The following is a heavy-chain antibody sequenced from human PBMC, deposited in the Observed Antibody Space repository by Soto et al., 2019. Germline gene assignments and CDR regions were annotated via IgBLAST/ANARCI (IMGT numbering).Heavy chain of an antibody. J-gene: IGHJ6*02. CDR1: GFTFSSYA. V-gene: IGHV3-30-3*01. CDR2: ISYDGSNK. CDR3: AREGYCSGGSCPRGMDV. D-gene: IGHD2-15*01. Sequence: GGSLRLSCAASGFTFSSYAMHWVRQAPGKGLEWVAVISYDGSNKYYADSVKGRFTISRDNSKNTLYLQMNSLRAEDTAVYYCAREGYCSGGSCPRGMDVWGQGTTVTVSS.